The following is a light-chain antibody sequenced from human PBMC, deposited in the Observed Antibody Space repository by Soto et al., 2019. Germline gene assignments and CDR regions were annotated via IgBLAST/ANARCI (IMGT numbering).Light chain of an antibody. CDR1: SSNIGAGYD. CDR3: QSYDSSLSGVI. CDR2: GNT. V-gene: IGLV1-40*01. J-gene: IGLJ2*01. Sequence: QSVLTQPPSVSGAPGQRVTISCTGSSSNIGAGYDVHWYQQLPGTAPKFLIYGNTNRPSGVPDRFSGSKSGTSASLAITGLQAEDEADYYCQSYDSSLSGVIFGGWTKLTVL.